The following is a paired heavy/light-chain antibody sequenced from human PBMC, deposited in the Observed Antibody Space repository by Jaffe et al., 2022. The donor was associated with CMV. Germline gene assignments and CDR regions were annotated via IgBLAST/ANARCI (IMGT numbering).Light chain of an antibody. V-gene: IGKV3-15*01. CDR2: GAS. Sequence: EIVMTQSPATLSVSPGERATLSCRASRSVSSNLAWYQQKPGQAPRLLIYGASTRATGIPARFSGSASVTEFTLTISSLQSEDFAVYYCQQYVNWPSYTFGQGTKLEIK. J-gene: IGKJ2*01. CDR1: RSVSSN. CDR3: QQYVNWPSYT.
Heavy chain of an antibody. J-gene: IGHJ6*02. CDR1: GYTFTGYY. V-gene: IGHV1-2*02. CDR2: INPNSGAT. CDR3: AREDIVVVPPAMNYHGLDV. Sequence: QVQLVQSGAEVKKPGASVKVSCKASGYTFTGYYIHWVRQAPGQGLQWMGWINPNSGATNYAQKFQGRVTMTEDTSISTAYMELSSLRSDDTAVYFCAREDIVVVPPAMNYHGLDVWGQGTTVTVSS. D-gene: IGHD2-2*01.